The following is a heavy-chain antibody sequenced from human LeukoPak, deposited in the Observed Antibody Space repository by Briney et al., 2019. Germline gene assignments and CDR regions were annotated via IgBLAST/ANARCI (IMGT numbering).Heavy chain of an antibody. CDR2: IYSSGNT. D-gene: IGHD1-26*01. CDR1: GDSISTYY. Sequence: SETLSLTCSFSGDSISTYYWSWIRQSPGKGLEWIGHIYSSGNTDYNSSLKRRVTISVDTSKSQFSLRLSSVTATDTAVYYCARLRWQLVGPYFDYWGQGILVTVSS. J-gene: IGHJ4*02. V-gene: IGHV4-59*01. CDR3: ARLRWQLVGPYFDY.